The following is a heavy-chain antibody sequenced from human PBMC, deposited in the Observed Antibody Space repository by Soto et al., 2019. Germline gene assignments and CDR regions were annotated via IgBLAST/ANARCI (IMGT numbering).Heavy chain of an antibody. V-gene: IGHV1-18*01. Sequence: ASVKVSCKASGYTFTSYGISWVRQAPGQGLEWMGWISAYNGNTNYAQKLQGRVTMTTDTSTSTAYMELRSLRSGDTAVYYCARILSEDFWSGYHSWGQGTLVTVSS. D-gene: IGHD3-3*01. CDR3: ARILSEDFWSGYHS. J-gene: IGHJ4*02. CDR2: ISAYNGNT. CDR1: GYTFTSYG.